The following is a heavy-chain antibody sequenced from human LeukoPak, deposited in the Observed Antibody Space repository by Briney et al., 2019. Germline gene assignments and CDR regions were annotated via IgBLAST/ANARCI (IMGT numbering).Heavy chain of an antibody. CDR2: IWYGGSNK. Sequence: PGGSLRLSCAASGFTFSSYAMHWVRQAPGKGLEGVAVIWYGGSNKYYADSVKGRFTISRDNSKNTLYLQMNSLRAEDTAVYYCAKEVGSRDAFDIWGQGTMVTVSS. CDR3: AKEVGSRDAFDI. V-gene: IGHV3-30*02. CDR1: GFTFSSYA. D-gene: IGHD6-13*01. J-gene: IGHJ3*02.